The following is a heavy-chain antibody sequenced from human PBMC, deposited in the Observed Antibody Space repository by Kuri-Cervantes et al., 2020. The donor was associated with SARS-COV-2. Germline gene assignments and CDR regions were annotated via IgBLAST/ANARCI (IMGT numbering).Heavy chain of an antibody. Sequence: SETLSLTCTVSGGSITSNYNWGWIRQPPGKGLEWIGTISYSGHPYYNPSLKSRVAMFIDTPKNQFSLKLYSLTAADTSVYYCARHMYKSNPGDAFDISGRGTLVTVSS. CDR3: ARHMYKSNPGDAFDI. D-gene: IGHD1-20*01. CDR1: GGSITSNYN. J-gene: IGHJ3*02. V-gene: IGHV4-39*01. CDR2: ISYSGHP.